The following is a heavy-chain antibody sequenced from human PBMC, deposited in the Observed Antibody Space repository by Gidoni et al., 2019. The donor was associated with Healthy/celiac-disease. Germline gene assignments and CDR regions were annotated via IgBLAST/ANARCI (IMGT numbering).Heavy chain of an antibody. J-gene: IGHJ6*02. Sequence: QVQLQQWGAGLLKPSETLSLTCAVYGGSFSGYYWSWIRQPPGKGLEWIGEINHSGSTNYNPSLKSRVTISVDTSKNQFSLKLSSVTAADTAVYYCAREGRYCSSTSCSQRYGMDVWGQGTTVTVSS. CDR2: INHSGST. CDR1: GGSFSGYY. V-gene: IGHV4-34*01. CDR3: AREGRYCSSTSCSQRYGMDV. D-gene: IGHD2-2*01.